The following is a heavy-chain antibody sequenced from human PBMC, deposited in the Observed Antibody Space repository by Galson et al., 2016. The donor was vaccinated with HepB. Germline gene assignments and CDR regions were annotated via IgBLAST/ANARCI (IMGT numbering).Heavy chain of an antibody. Sequence: PALVKPTQTLTLTCTFSGFSLTTRGMGVGWLRQPPGKALEWLALIYWDDDKRYSPSLKTRLTITKDTSKNQVVLIMTNMDPVDTGTYYCAHRPSPLSCPPTSCSGKWFDPWGQGTLVTVSS. J-gene: IGHJ5*02. CDR3: AHRPSPLSCPPTSCSGKWFDP. V-gene: IGHV2-5*02. D-gene: IGHD2-2*01. CDR2: IYWDDDK. CDR1: GFSLTTRGMG.